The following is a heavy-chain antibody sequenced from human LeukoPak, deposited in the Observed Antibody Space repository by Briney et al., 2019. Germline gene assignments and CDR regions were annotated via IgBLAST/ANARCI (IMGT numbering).Heavy chain of an antibody. CDR3: ARDHGIAARPLYGYYYGMDV. CDR1: GGSISSYY. CDR2: IYTSGST. Sequence: SETLSLTCTVSGGSISSYYWSWIRQPAGKGLEWIGRIYTSGSTNYNPSLKSRVTMSVDTSKNQFSLKLSSVTAADTAVYYCARDHGIAARPLYGYYYGMDVWGQGTTVTVSS. D-gene: IGHD6-6*01. J-gene: IGHJ6*02. V-gene: IGHV4-4*07.